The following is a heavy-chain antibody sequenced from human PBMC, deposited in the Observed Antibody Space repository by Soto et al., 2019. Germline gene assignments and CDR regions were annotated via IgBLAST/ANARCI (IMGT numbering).Heavy chain of an antibody. J-gene: IGHJ6*02. V-gene: IGHV4-4*02. CDR1: GGSISSSNW. D-gene: IGHD3-22*01. CDR2: IYHSGST. Sequence: SETLSLTCAASGGSISSSNWWSWVRQPPGKGLEWIGEIYHSGSTNYNPSLKSRVTISVDKSKNQFSLKLSSVTAADTAVYYCARSPDSSGYYPRWYYYGMDVWGQGTTVTVSS. CDR3: ARSPDSSGYYPRWYYYGMDV.